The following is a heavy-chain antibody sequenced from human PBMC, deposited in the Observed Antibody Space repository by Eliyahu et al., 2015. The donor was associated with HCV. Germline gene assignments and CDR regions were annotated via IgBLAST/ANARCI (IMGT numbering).Heavy chain of an antibody. J-gene: IGHJ3*02. Sequence: QLQLQESGPGLVKPSETLSLTCTVSGGSISSXSYCWGWIRQPPGKGLEWIGSIYYSGSTYYNPSLKSRVTISVDTSKNQFSLKLSSVTAADTAVYYCARHPPYYHDYGDHEGAFDIWGQGTMVTVSS. CDR3: ARHPPYYHDYGDHEGAFDI. V-gene: IGHV4-39*01. CDR1: GGSISSXSYC. D-gene: IGHD4-17*01. CDR2: IYYSGST.